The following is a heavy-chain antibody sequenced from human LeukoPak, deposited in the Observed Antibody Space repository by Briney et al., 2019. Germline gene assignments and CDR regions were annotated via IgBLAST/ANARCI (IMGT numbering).Heavy chain of an antibody. V-gene: IGHV4-31*03. D-gene: IGHD5-18*01. CDR2: ISYSGST. CDR3: ARVRGYSYGELDY. Sequence: SQTLSLTCTVSGGSISSGGYYWSWIRQHPGKGLEWIGYISYSGSTYYNPSLNSRVTISVGTSKSQFSLKLSSVTAADAAVYYCARVRGYSYGELDYWGQGTLVTVSS. CDR1: GGSISSGGYY. J-gene: IGHJ4*02.